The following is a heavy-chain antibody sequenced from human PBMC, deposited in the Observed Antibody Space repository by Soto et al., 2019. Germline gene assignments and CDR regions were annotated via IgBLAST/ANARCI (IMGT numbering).Heavy chain of an antibody. J-gene: IGHJ5*02. CDR2: ISYDGSNE. V-gene: IGHV3-30*03. CDR1: GLTFSNYG. Sequence: GGSLRLSCAASGLTFSNYGMHWVRQAPGKGLEWVAHISYDGSNEHYVDSVKGRFTISRDNSKNTLYLQMTSLRAEDTAVYYCARVAGVNGDYVPWFDPWGQGTLVTVSS. D-gene: IGHD4-17*01. CDR3: ARVAGVNGDYVPWFDP.